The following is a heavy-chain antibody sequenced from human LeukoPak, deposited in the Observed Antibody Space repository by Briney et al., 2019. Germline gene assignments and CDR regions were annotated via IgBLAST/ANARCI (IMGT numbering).Heavy chain of an antibody. Sequence: PGGSLRLPCAASGFTFSSYAMSWVRQAPGKGLEWVSAISGSGGSTYYADSVKGRFTISRDNSKNTLYLQMNSLRAEDTAVYYCANPILPEVVVAVSDAFDIWGQGTMVTVSS. CDR2: ISGSGGST. D-gene: IGHD2-15*01. J-gene: IGHJ3*02. CDR1: GFTFSSYA. V-gene: IGHV3-23*01. CDR3: ANPILPEVVVAVSDAFDI.